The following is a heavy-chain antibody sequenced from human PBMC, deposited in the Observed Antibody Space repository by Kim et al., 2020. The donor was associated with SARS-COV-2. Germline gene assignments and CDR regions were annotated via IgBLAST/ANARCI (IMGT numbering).Heavy chain of an antibody. CDR2: INPSGGTT. Sequence: ASVKVSCKASGYTFTSYYMHWVRQAPGQGLEWMGIINPSGGTTTYAQKFQGRVTMTRDTSTSTVYMELSSLRSEDMAVYYCARSGDDCSGTSCYPYYYGMDVWGQGTTVTVSS. D-gene: IGHD2-2*01. CDR3: ARSGDDCSGTSCYPYYYGMDV. CDR1: GYTFTSYY. V-gene: IGHV1-46*01. J-gene: IGHJ6*02.